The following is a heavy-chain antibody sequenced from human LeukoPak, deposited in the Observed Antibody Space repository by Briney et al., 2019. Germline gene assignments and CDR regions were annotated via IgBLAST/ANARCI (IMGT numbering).Heavy chain of an antibody. V-gene: IGHV5-51*01. J-gene: IGHJ4*02. CDR1: GYSFSSYW. Sequence: GVSLKISCKVSGYSFSSYWIGWVRQMPGNGLEWMGITYPGDSDTKYSPSFQGRVTISADKSISTAYPQWRILTASDTAIHYCARLYMVSTLWYVDYWGQGTLVTVSS. D-gene: IGHD5/OR15-5a*01. CDR2: TYPGDSDT. CDR3: ARLYMVSTLWYVDY.